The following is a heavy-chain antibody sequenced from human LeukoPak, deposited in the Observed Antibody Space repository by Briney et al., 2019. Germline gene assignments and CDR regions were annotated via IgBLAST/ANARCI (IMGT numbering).Heavy chain of an antibody. V-gene: IGHV3-30*04. Sequence: GSLRLSCAASGFTFSSYAMHWVRQAPGKGLEWVAVISYDGSNKYYADSVKGRFTISRDNSRDTLYLQMNSLRAEDTAVYYCARGNSADAFDIWGQGTMVTVSS. CDR2: ISYDGSNK. D-gene: IGHD2/OR15-2a*01. CDR1: GFTFSSYA. CDR3: ARGNSADAFDI. J-gene: IGHJ3*02.